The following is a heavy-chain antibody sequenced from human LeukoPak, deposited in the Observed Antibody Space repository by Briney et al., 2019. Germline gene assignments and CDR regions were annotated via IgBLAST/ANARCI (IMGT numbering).Heavy chain of an antibody. V-gene: IGHV3-30*02. J-gene: IGHJ4*02. CDR3: ARDPGTGASAGTFDY. Sequence: PGGSLRLSCAASGFTFSAYGMHWVRQAPGKGLEWVAFIGSDGTYKYYVDSVKGRFTISRDNSKNTLYLQMNSLRAEDTSLYYCARDPGTGASAGTFDYWGQGTLATVSS. D-gene: IGHD6-13*01. CDR2: IGSDGTYK. CDR1: GFTFSAYG.